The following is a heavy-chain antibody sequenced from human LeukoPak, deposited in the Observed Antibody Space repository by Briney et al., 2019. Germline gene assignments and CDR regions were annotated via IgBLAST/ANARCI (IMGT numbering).Heavy chain of an antibody. CDR3: ARDPSRGYNYGYGDY. CDR1: GFTFTSYW. J-gene: IGHJ4*02. V-gene: IGHV3-7*01. Sequence: PGGSLRLSCAASGFTFTSYWMSWVRQAPGKGPEWVAHINQDLRETYYVDSVRGRFSIARDNAKNSVYLQMNGLRAEDTAVYYCARDPSRGYNYGYGDYWGQGTLVTVSS. CDR2: INQDLRET. D-gene: IGHD5-18*01.